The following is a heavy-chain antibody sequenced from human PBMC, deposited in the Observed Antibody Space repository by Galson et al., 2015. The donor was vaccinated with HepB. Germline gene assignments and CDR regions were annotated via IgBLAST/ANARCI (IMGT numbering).Heavy chain of an antibody. V-gene: IGHV3-7*03. Sequence: SLRLSCAASGFTFSSYPMSWVRQAPGRGLEWVANLNQDGSAKNYVDSVKGRFTISRDNADNSLYLQMNSLRGEDTAVYYCARTLWPEDYWGQGTLVTVSS. CDR2: LNQDGSAK. D-gene: IGHD2-21*01. CDR1: GFTFSSYP. J-gene: IGHJ4*02. CDR3: ARTLWPEDY.